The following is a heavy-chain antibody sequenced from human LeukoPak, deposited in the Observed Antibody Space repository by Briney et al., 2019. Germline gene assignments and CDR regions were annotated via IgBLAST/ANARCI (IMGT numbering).Heavy chain of an antibody. CDR3: ARDHCSGGSCCTFDY. CDR1: GGTFSSYA. D-gene: IGHD2-15*01. V-gene: IGHV1-69*05. J-gene: IGHJ4*02. CDR2: IIPIFGTA. Sequence: GASVKVSCKASGGTFSSYAISWVRQAPGQGLEWMGRIIPIFGTANYAQKFQGRVTITTDESTSTAYMELSSLRSEDTAVYYCARDHCSGGSCCTFDYWGQGTLVTVSS.